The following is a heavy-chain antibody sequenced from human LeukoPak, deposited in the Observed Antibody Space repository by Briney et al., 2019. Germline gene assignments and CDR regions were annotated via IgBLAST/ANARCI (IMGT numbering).Heavy chain of an antibody. CDR1: GFTFSSYA. J-gene: IGHJ4*02. D-gene: IGHD3-10*01. CDR3: AKRFYYYGSGSYYPFDY. V-gene: IGHV3-23*01. Sequence: GGSPRLSCAASGFTFSSYAMSWVRQAPGKGLEWVSAISGSGGSTYYADSVKGRFTISRDNSKNTLYLQMNSLRAEDTAVYYCAKRFYYYGSGSYYPFDYWGQGTLVTVSS. CDR2: ISGSGGST.